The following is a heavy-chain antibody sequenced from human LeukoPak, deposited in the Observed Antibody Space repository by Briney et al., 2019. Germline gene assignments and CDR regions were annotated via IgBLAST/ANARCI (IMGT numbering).Heavy chain of an antibody. CDR3: ARGSIFGVVHDAFDI. V-gene: IGHV4-59*12. J-gene: IGHJ3*02. CDR1: GGSISSYY. Sequence: SETLSLTCTVSGGSISSYYWSWIRQPPGKGLEWIGYIYYSGSTNYNPSLKSRVTISVDTSKNQFSLKLSSVTAADTAVYYCARGSIFGVVHDAFDIWGQGTMVTVSS. D-gene: IGHD3-3*01. CDR2: IYYSGST.